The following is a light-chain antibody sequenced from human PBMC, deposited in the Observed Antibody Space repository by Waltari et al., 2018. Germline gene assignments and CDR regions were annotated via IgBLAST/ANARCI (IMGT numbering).Light chain of an antibody. CDR2: GTS. J-gene: IGKJ2*01. CDR1: QSVSSSY. CDR3: QQYGNSPYT. V-gene: IGKV3-20*01. Sequence: PGERTTLSCRASQSVSSSYLAWYQQKPGQAPRLLIYGTSNRATGIPDRFSGSGSGTDFTLTISRLEPEDFAVYYCQQYGNSPYTFGQGTKLEIK.